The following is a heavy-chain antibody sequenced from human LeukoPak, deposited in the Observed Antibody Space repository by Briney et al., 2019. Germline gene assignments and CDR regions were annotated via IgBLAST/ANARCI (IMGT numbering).Heavy chain of an antibody. CDR3: ARDFFDFWSGYSDGYFDY. CDR2: IKQDGSEK. J-gene: IGHJ4*02. Sequence: GGSLRLSCAASGFTFSSYWMSWVRQAPGKGLEWVANIKQDGSEKYYVDSVKGRFTISRDNAKNSLYLQMNSLRAEDTAVYYCARDFFDFWSGYSDGYFDYWGQGTLLTVSS. CDR1: GFTFSSYW. D-gene: IGHD3-3*01. V-gene: IGHV3-7*01.